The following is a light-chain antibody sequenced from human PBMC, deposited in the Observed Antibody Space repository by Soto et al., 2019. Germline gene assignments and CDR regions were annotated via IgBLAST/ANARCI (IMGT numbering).Light chain of an antibody. V-gene: IGLV2-14*01. CDR3: TSYTSSSTPV. CDR1: SSDVGGYNY. CDR2: EVS. J-gene: IGLJ1*01. Sequence: QSVLTQPASVSGSPGQSITISCTGTSSDVGGYNYVSWYQQHPGKAPKLMIYEVSNRPSGVSNRFSGSKSGNKASLTISGLQAEDEADYYCTSYTSSSTPVFGTGTKLTVL.